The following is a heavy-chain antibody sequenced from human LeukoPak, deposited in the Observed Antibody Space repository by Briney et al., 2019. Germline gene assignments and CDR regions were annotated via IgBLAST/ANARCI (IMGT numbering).Heavy chain of an antibody. Sequence: ASVKVSCKASGYTFTNYYIHWVRQAPGQGLEWMGLINPGGDNTDYAQNFQGRVTMTRDTSTSTVYMGLSSLRSEDTAVYYCARADYYGSGNGAFDIWGQGTMVTVSS. CDR2: INPGGDNT. J-gene: IGHJ3*02. CDR1: GYTFTNYY. CDR3: ARADYYGSGNGAFDI. V-gene: IGHV1-46*01. D-gene: IGHD3-10*01.